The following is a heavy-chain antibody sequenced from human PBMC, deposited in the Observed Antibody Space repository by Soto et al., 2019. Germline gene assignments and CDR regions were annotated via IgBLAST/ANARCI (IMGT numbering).Heavy chain of an antibody. J-gene: IGHJ4*02. D-gene: IGHD6-19*01. CDR3: AKDHLIVPSLGIAVAGTVDY. Sequence: PGGSLRLSCAASGFTFSSYGMHWVRQAPGKGLEWVAVISYDGSNKYYADSVKGRFTISRDNSKNTLYLQMNSLRAEDTAVYYCAKDHLIVPSLGIAVAGTVDYWGQGTLVTVSS. CDR2: ISYDGSNK. CDR1: GFTFSSYG. V-gene: IGHV3-30*18.